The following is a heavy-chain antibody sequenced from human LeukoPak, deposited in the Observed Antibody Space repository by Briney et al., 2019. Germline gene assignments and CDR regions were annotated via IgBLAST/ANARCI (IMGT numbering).Heavy chain of an antibody. J-gene: IGHJ4*02. Sequence: SVKVSCKASGGTFSSYAISWVRQAPGQGLEWMGGIIPIFGTANYAQKFQGRVTITADESTSTAYMELSSLRSEDTAVYFCTRGGGYCSGGSCPYYFDYWGQGTLVTVSS. V-gene: IGHV1-69*01. CDR2: IIPIFGTA. D-gene: IGHD2-15*01. CDR1: GGTFSSYA. CDR3: TRGGGYCSGGSCPYYFDY.